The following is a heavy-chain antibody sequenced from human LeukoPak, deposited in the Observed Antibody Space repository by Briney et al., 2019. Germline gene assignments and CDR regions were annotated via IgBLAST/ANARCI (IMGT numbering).Heavy chain of an antibody. CDR3: AREYYSLSGRNWFDP. CDR2: ISNKGKT. V-gene: IGHV4-59*01. CDR1: GGSISDYY. D-gene: IGHD3-10*01. J-gene: IGHJ5*02. Sequence: SETLSLTCTVSGGSISDYYWIWIRQPPGKGLEWVGHISNKGKTNYSPSLNSRVTISVDKSRNQFSLNLSSVTAADMAVYYCAREYYSLSGRNWFDPWGQGTLVTVSS.